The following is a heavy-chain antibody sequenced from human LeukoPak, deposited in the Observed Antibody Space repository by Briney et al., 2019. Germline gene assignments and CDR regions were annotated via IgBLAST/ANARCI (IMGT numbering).Heavy chain of an antibody. CDR3: ARGPDYDFWSGRLDY. V-gene: IGHV4-59*01. Sequence: SETLFLTCTVSGGSISSYYWSWIRQPPGKGLEWIGYIYYSGSTNYNPSLKSRVTISVDTSKNQFSLKLSSVTAADTAVYYCARGPDYDFWSGRLDYWGQGTLVTVSS. J-gene: IGHJ4*02. CDR2: IYYSGST. CDR1: GGSISSYY. D-gene: IGHD3-3*01.